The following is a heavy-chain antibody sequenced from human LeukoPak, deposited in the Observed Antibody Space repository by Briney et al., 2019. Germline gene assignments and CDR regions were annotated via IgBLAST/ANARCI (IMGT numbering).Heavy chain of an antibody. D-gene: IGHD4-23*01. CDR1: GFTFSDYY. CDR2: ISSSGSTI. J-gene: IGHJ4*02. Sequence: GGSLRLSCAASGFTFSDYYMSWIRQAPGKGLERVSYISSSGSTIYYADSVKGRFTISRDNAKNSLYLQMNSLRAEDTAVYYCASALSSNSLFDYWGQGTLVTVSS. V-gene: IGHV3-11*04. CDR3: ASALSSNSLFDY.